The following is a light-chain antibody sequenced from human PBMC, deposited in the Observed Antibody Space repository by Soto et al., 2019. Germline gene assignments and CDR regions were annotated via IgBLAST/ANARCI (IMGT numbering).Light chain of an antibody. CDR3: QSYDSNLSGSV. CDR1: SSNIGAGYD. Sequence: QSVLTQPPSVSGAPGQRVTISCSGSSSNIGAGYDVHWYQQLPGTAPKLLIYGSTNRPSGVPDRFSGSKSGTSASLAITGLQAEDEADYYCQSYDSNLSGSVFGGGTKVTVL. J-gene: IGLJ2*01. CDR2: GST. V-gene: IGLV1-40*01.